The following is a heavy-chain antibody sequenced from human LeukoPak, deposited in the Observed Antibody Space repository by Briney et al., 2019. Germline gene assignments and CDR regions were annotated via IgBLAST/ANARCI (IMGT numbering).Heavy chain of an antibody. D-gene: IGHD1-26*01. J-gene: IGHJ3*02. CDR3: KRIYSGIYSDASDI. CDR2: IRPYNGNT. CDR1: GYSLSNFG. Sequence: GASVKVSCKASGYSLSNFGISWVRQAPGQGLEWMGWIRPYNGNTNYAQRLQGRVTLTTDTSTTTAYMELRSLRFDDTAIYFCKRIYSGIYSDASDIWGQGTMITVSS. V-gene: IGHV1-18*01.